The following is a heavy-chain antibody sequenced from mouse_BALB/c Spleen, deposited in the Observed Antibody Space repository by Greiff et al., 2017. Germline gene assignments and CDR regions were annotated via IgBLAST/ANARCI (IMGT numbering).Heavy chain of an antibody. CDR1: GFNIKDTY. Sequence: DVQLQESGAELVKPGASVKLSCTASGFNIKDTYMHWVKQRPEQGLEWIGRIDPANGNTKYDPKFQGKATITADTSSNTAYLQLSSLTSEDTAVYYCARSEYGNYAMDYWGQGTSVTVSS. J-gene: IGHJ4*01. V-gene: IGHV14-3*02. CDR3: ARSEYGNYAMDY. CDR2: IDPANGNT. D-gene: IGHD2-10*02.